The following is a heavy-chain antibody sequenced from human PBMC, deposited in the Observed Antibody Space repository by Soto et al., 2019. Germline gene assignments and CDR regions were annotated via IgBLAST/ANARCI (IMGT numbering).Heavy chain of an antibody. CDR1: GFTFSTYA. V-gene: IGHV3-23*01. Sequence: EVPLLESGGGLVQPGGSLRLSCAASGFTFSTYAMNWVRQAPGKGLEWVAGISDSGGLTYYADSVKGRFTISRDNSTNTLFLQMNSLGVEDTAIYYCAKVCIMSATNVGGSGLPYWGQGTLVTVSS. CDR2: ISDSGGLT. J-gene: IGHJ4*02. CDR3: AKVCIMSATNVGGSGLPY. D-gene: IGHD6-25*01.